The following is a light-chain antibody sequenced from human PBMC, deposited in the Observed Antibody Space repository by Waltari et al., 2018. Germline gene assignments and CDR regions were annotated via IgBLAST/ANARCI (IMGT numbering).Light chain of an antibody. CDR2: GEA. CDR1: QSISRNY. CDR3: QYYGGSRT. Sequence: EIVLTQSPGIVSLSPGERATLSCRASQSISRNYLAWYQQKPGQAPRVLIYGEAGRAAGIPDRFSGGGSGTDFTLTISRLEPEDSAVYFCQYYGGSRTFGQGSKVEVK. J-gene: IGKJ1*01. V-gene: IGKV3-20*01.